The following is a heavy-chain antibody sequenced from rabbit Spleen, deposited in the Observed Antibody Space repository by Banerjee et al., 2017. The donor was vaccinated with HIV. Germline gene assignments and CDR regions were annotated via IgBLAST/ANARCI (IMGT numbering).Heavy chain of an antibody. V-gene: IGHV1S40*01. J-gene: IGHJ4*01. CDR1: GFSFSNSDY. D-gene: IGHD4-1*01. Sequence: QSLEESGGDLVKPGASLTLTCTASGFSFSNSDYMCWVRQAPGKGLEWIACIDTDSSGRTYYASWAKGRFTISKTSSTTVTLQMTSLTDADTATHFCARAYYYTGWGFNLWGQGTLVTVS. CDR3: ARAYYYTGWGFNL. CDR2: IDTDSSGRT.